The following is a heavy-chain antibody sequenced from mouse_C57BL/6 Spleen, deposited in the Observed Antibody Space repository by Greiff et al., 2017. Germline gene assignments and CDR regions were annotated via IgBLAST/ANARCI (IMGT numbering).Heavy chain of an antibody. CDR1: GFSLTSYG. D-gene: IGHD2-4*01. Sequence: VKVVESGPGLVAPSQSLSITCTVSGFSLTSYGVDWVRQSPGKGLEWLGVIWGVGSTNYTSALKSRLSISKDNSKSQVFLKMNSLQTDDTAMYYCASLSYYEYDVWFAYWGQGTLVTVSA. J-gene: IGHJ3*01. CDR2: IWGVGST. V-gene: IGHV2-6*01. CDR3: ASLSYYEYDVWFAY.